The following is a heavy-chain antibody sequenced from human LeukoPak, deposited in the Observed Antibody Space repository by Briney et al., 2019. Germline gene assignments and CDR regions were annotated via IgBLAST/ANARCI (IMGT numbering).Heavy chain of an antibody. D-gene: IGHD6-13*01. Sequence: SETLSLTCTVSGGSISSSSYYWGWIRQPPGKGLERIGSIYYSGSTYYNPSLKSRVTISADTSKNQFSLKLSSVTAADTAVYYCARVSGQQLYFYWGQGTLVTVSS. J-gene: IGHJ4*02. CDR3: ARVSGQQLYFY. CDR1: GGSISSSSYY. V-gene: IGHV4-39*01. CDR2: IYYSGST.